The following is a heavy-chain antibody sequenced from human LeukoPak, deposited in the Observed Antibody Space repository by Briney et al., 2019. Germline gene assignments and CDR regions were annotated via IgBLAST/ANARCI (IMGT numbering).Heavy chain of an antibody. CDR3: ARGRVGATVTSP. D-gene: IGHD4-17*01. V-gene: IGHV3-53*01. CDR1: GFTVSSNY. Sequence: PGGSLSLSCAASGFTVSSNYVRWVRQAPGRGREWVSVIYSGGSTYYADSVKGRFTISRDNSKNTLYLQMNSLRAEDTAVYYCARGRVGATVTSPWGQGTLVTVSS. J-gene: IGHJ5*02. CDR2: IYSGGST.